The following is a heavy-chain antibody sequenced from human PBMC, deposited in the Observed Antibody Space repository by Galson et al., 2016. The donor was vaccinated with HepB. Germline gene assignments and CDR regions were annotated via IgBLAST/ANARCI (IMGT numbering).Heavy chain of an antibody. D-gene: IGHD4-17*01. J-gene: IGHJ4*02. Sequence: SLRLSCAASRFTVSSNYMSWVRQAPGKGLEWVSVIYSGGNTYYADSVKGRFTISRDNSKNTLYLQMNSLGAEDTAVYYCARDADGDYGYWGQGILVTVSS. V-gene: IGHV3-53*01. CDR2: IYSGGNT. CDR3: ARDADGDYGY. CDR1: RFTVSSNY.